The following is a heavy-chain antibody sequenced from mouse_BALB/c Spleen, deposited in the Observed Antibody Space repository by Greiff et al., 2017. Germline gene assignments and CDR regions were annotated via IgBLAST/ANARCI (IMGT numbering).Heavy chain of an antibody. V-gene: IGHV1-69*02. CDR3: ARDGHMIMDFDY. CDR1: GYTFTSYW. Sequence: QVQLQQPGAELVKPGASVKLSFKASGYTFTSYWMHWVKPQPGQGLEWIGEIDPSVSYTNYNQKFKGKATLTVDKSSSTAYMQLSSLTSEDTAVYYCARDGHMIMDFDYWGQGTTLTVSS. J-gene: IGHJ2*01. D-gene: IGHD2-4*01. CDR2: IDPSVSYT.